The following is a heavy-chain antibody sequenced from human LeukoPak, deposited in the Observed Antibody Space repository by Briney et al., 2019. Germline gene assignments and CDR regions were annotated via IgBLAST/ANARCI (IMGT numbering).Heavy chain of an antibody. V-gene: IGHV1-69*04. CDR2: IIPILGIA. J-gene: IGHJ4*02. CDR3: QRITIFGVVIDFDY. D-gene: IGHD3-3*01. Sequence: SVKVSCKASGGTFSSYAISWVRQAPGQGLEWMGRIIPILGIANYAQKFQGRVTITADKSTSTAYMELSSLRSDDTAVYYCQRITIFGVVIDFDYWGLGTLVTVSS. CDR1: GGTFSSYA.